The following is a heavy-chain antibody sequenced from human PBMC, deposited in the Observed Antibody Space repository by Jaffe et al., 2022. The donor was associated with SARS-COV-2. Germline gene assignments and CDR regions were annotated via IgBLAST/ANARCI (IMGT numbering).Heavy chain of an antibody. CDR2: IGAAGGT. Sequence: EVQVVESGGGLVQPGGSLRLSCVASGFTLSSHDIHWVRQTTGRGLEWVSVIGAAGGTNYAASVKGRFTVSRESAKNSVYLQMNSLSAGDTAVYYCAREFVEGGSWYFDLWGRGTLVTVSS. D-gene: IGHD5-12*01. V-gene: IGHV3-13*01. CDR1: GFTLSSHD. CDR3: AREFVEGGSWYFDL. J-gene: IGHJ2*01.